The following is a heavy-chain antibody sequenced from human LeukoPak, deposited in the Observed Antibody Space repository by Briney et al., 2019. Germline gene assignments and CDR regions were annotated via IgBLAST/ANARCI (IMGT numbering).Heavy chain of an antibody. Sequence: SETLSLTCAVYGGSFSGYYWSWIRQPPGKGLEWIGEINHSGSTNYNPSLKGRVTISVDTSKNQFSLKLSSVTAADTAVYYCARDRNAGYYYYGMDVWGQGTTVTVSS. CDR3: ARDRNAGYYYYGMDV. J-gene: IGHJ6*02. V-gene: IGHV4-34*01. CDR2: INHSGST. CDR1: GGSFSGYY.